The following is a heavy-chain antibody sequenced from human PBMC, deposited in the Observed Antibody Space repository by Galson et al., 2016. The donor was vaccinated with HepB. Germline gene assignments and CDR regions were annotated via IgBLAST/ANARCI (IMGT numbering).Heavy chain of an antibody. Sequence: SLRLSCAVSGFSVSTNYTSWVRQAPGKGLEWVSIIYTAGNTYYTDSVKGRFAISRDNAQNTLYLQMTSLTGEDTSVYYCARGPGYYSASGRPWDYNPMDVWGQGTTVTVSS. D-gene: IGHD3-10*01. CDR2: IYTAGNT. V-gene: IGHV3-53*01. CDR3: ARGPGYYSASGRPWDYNPMDV. CDR1: GFSVSTNY. J-gene: IGHJ6*02.